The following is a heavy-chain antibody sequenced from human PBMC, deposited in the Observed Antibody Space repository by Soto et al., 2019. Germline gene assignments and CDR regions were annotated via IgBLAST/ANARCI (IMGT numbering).Heavy chain of an antibody. V-gene: IGHV5-51*01. CDR2: IYPGDSDT. CDR1: GYSFTSYW. J-gene: IGHJ6*02. Sequence: GESLKISCKGSGYSFTSYWIGWVRQMPGKGLEWMGIIYPGDSDTRYSPSFQGQVTISADKSISTAYLQWRSLKASDTAMYYCARLGGGDGYNYYYYGMDVWGQGTTVTVSS. CDR3: ARLGGGDGYNYYYYGMDV. D-gene: IGHD3-16*01.